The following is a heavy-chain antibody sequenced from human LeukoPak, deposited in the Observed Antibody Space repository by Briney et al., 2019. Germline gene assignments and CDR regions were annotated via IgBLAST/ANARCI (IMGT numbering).Heavy chain of an antibody. J-gene: IGHJ6*03. CDR3: ARRGAYQLRGGRYYYYMDV. D-gene: IGHD2-2*01. V-gene: IGHV4-34*01. CDR2: INHSGST. CDR1: GGSFSGYY. Sequence: SETLSLTCAVYGGSFSGYYWSWIRQPPGKGLEWIGEINHSGSTNYNPSLKSRVTIPVDTSKNQFALKLSSVTAADTAVYYCARRGAYQLRGGRYYYYMDVWGKGTTVTVSS.